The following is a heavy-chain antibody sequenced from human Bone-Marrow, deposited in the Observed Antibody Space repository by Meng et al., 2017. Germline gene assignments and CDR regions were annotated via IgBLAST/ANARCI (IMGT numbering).Heavy chain of an antibody. Sequence: HVQLQQWGSGLFKPSETLSLPCAVYGGSFSGYYWSWIRQPPGKGLEWIGEINHSGSTNYNPSLKSRVTISVDTSKNQFSLKLSSVTAADTAVYYCARGRGTMPYWYFDLWGRGTLVTVSS. D-gene: IGHD2-2*01. CDR3: ARGRGTMPYWYFDL. CDR1: GGSFSGYY. J-gene: IGHJ2*01. V-gene: IGHV4-34*01. CDR2: INHSGST.